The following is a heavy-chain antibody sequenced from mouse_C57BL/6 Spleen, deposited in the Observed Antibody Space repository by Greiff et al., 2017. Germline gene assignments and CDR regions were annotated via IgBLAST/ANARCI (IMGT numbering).Heavy chain of an antibody. J-gene: IGHJ3*01. CDR2: INPSSGYT. CDR1: GYTFTRYT. CDR3: ARNPTLSY. V-gene: IGHV1-4*01. Sequence: VQLQQSGAELARPGASVKMSCKASGYTFTRYTMHWVKQRPGQGLEWIGYINPSSGYTKCNQKFKDKATLTADKSSSPAYMQLSSLTSEDSAVYYCARNPTLSYWGQGTLVTVSA.